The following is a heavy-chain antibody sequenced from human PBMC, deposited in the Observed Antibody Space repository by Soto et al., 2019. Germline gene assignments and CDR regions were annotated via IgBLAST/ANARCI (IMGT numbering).Heavy chain of an antibody. J-gene: IGHJ4*02. CDR3: ARDEDAFDY. CDR2: IYYSGGT. CDR1: GGSISTYY. V-gene: IGHV4-59*01. Sequence: SETLSLTCTVSGGSISTYYWSWIRQPPGKGLEWIGYIYYSGGTNYNPSLKSRVTISVDTSKNQFSLKLTSVTAADTAVYYCARDEDAFDYWGLGTLVTVSS.